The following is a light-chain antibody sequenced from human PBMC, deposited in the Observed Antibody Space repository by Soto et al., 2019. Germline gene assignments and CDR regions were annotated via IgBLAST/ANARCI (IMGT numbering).Light chain of an antibody. Sequence: EIIMTQSPATLSVSPGERASLSCRASQSVSSNLAWYQQKPGQAPRLLIYAASTRATGISTRFSGSGSGTEFTLTISSLQSEDFAVYYCQQYGDSPQTFGPGTKVEI. CDR3: QQYGDSPQT. J-gene: IGKJ1*01. V-gene: IGKV3-15*01. CDR1: QSVSSN. CDR2: AAS.